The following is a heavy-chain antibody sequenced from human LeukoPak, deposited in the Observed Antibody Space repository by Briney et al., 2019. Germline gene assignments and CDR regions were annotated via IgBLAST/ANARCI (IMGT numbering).Heavy chain of an antibody. CDR1: GFTFSGHW. CDR2: IKQDGNEK. J-gene: IGHJ4*02. CDR3: ARDRLGTGSHDY. V-gene: IGHV3-7*01. D-gene: IGHD7-27*01. Sequence: PGGSLRLSCAASGFTFSGHWMTWVRQAPGEGLEWVGNIKQDGNEKHYVDSVRGRFTISGDNAKDSLFLSMNSLRVDDTAVYYCARDRLGTGSHDYWGQGALVTVSS.